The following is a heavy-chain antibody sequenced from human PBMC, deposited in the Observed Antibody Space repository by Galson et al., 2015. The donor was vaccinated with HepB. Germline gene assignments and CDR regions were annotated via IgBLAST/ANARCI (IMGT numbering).Heavy chain of an antibody. CDR2: SSGGGGAT. CDR3: AKAHRGLAVAGTYFDS. Sequence: SLRLSCAASGFAFSTYAMSWVRQAPGGGLEWVSASSGGGGATYYADSVRGRFTISRDTSKNTLYLQLGSLRANDTGIYYCAKAHRGLAVAGTYFDSWGQGTLVTVSS. V-gene: IGHV3-23*01. CDR1: GFAFSTYA. J-gene: IGHJ4*02. D-gene: IGHD6-19*01.